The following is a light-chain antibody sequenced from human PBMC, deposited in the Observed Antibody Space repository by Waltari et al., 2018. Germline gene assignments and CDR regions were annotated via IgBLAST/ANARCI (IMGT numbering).Light chain of an antibody. CDR2: AGS. CDR3: CSYAGSSPSVV. CDR1: SSDVGSYNL. V-gene: IGLV2-23*01. Sequence: QSALTQPAAASGSPGQSSTISSTVTSSDVGSYNLVPWYQHHPGKAPKVMIYAGSERPSGVSNRFSGSKSGNTASLTITGVQAEDEADYYCCSYAGSSPSVVFGGGTKLTVL. J-gene: IGLJ2*01.